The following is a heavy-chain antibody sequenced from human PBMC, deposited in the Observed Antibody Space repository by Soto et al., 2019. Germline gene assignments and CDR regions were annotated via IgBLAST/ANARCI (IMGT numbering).Heavy chain of an antibody. J-gene: IGHJ4*02. CDR1: GGSIHNSHSF. Sequence: PSETLSLTCAVSGGSIHNSHSFWGWIRQPPGKGLEFIGSVYYSGGAYYNPSLESRVTVSVDPSKNQFSLRLNSVTATDTAVYYCGRVVEGATRHTDFYSWGPGTLVTVSS. V-gene: IGHV4-39*01. CDR2: VYYSGGA. D-gene: IGHD2-15*01. CDR3: GRVVEGATRHTDFYS.